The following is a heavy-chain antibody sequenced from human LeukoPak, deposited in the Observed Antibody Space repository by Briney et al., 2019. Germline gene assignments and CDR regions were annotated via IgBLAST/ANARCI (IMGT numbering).Heavy chain of an antibody. Sequence: ASVKVSCKASGYTFTGYYMHWVRQAPGQGLEWMGRINPNSGGTNYAQKFQGRVTMTRDTSISTAYMELSRLRSDDTAVYYCAGITMIVVVIVLFDYWGQGTLVTVSS. CDR1: GYTFTGYY. V-gene: IGHV1-2*06. J-gene: IGHJ4*02. D-gene: IGHD3-22*01. CDR3: AGITMIVVVIVLFDY. CDR2: INPNSGGT.